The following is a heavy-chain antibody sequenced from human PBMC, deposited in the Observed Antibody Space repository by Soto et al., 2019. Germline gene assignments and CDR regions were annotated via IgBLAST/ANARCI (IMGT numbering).Heavy chain of an antibody. V-gene: IGHV3-30*03. D-gene: IGHD2-21*01. CDR3: ARIADY. CDR1: GFTVTTYG. Sequence: QVQLVESGGGVVQPGRSLRLSCAAAGFTVTTYGMQWVRQAPGKGLEWVARLTHDGSRDFYADSVKGRFTISRDTSKNTLYLQMNSLRPEDTAVYYCARIADYWGQGTLVTVSS. CDR2: LTHDGSRD. J-gene: IGHJ4*02.